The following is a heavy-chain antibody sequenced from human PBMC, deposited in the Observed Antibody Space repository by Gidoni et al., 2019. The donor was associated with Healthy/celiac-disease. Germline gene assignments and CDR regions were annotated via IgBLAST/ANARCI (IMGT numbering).Heavy chain of an antibody. Sequence: QVQLVESGGGVVQPGRSLRLSCAPSGFTFSSYAMHWVRQAPGKGLEWVAVISYDGSNKYYADSVKGRFTISRDNSKNTLYLQMNSLRAEDTAVYYCARDPSVPHPFDYWGQGTLVTVSS. D-gene: IGHD4-17*01. CDR3: ARDPSVPHPFDY. V-gene: IGHV3-30-3*01. CDR2: ISYDGSNK. J-gene: IGHJ4*02. CDR1: GFTFSSYA.